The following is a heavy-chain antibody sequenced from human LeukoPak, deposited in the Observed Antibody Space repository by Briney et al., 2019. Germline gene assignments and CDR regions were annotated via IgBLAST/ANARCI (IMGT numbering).Heavy chain of an antibody. D-gene: IGHD6-19*01. V-gene: IGHV1-2*02. J-gene: IGHJ4*02. CDR1: GYTFTSYG. CDR3: ARVAYGIAVATGVDY. Sequence: GASVKVSCKASGYTFTSYGISWVRQAPGQGLEWMGWINPNSGGTNYAQKFQGRVTMTRDTSISTAYMELSRLRSDDTAVYYCARVAYGIAVATGVDYWGQGTLVTVSS. CDR2: INPNSGGT.